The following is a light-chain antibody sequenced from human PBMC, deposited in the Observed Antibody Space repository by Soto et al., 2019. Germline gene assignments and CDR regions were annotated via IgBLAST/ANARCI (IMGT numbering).Light chain of an antibody. CDR3: SSYTSGSTLDV. CDR2: EVS. Sequence: QSALTQPASVSGSPGQSITISCTGTSSDVGGYDYVSWYQHHPGKAPKLMIYEVSNRPSGVSNRFSGSKSGNTASLTISGLQAEDEADYYCSSYTSGSTLDVFGTGTKVTVL. J-gene: IGLJ1*01. CDR1: SSDVGGYDY. V-gene: IGLV2-14*01.